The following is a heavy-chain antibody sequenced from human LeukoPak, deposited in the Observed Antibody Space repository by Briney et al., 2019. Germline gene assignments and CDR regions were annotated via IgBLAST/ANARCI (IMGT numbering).Heavy chain of an antibody. J-gene: IGHJ4*02. CDR2: ISGTSTYT. CDR3: ARDISYCGGDCAPYYFDY. V-gene: IGHV3-11*05. D-gene: IGHD2-21*02. Sequence: GGSLRLSCAASGFTFSDYYTSWIRQAPGKGLEWVSYISGTSTYTNYADSVKGRFTISRDNAKNSLCLQMNSLRAEDTAVYYCARDISYCGGDCAPYYFDYWGQGTLVTVSS. CDR1: GFTFSDYY.